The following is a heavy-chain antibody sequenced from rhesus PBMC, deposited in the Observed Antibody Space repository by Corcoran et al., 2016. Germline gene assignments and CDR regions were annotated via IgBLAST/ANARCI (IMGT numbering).Heavy chain of an antibody. CDR1: GGSISSSY. Sequence: QLQLPESGPGLVKPSETLSVTCAVSGGSISSSYWSCIRLAPGKGLEWIGYIYGSGSSTNYNPSLKSRVTLSVDTSKNQFSLKLSSVTAADTAVYYCVRDRGSVDTPNRFDVWGPGVLVTVSS. J-gene: IGHJ5-1*01. D-gene: IGHD5-12*01. CDR2: IYGSGSST. V-gene: IGHV4-169*02. CDR3: VRDRGSVDTPNRFDV.